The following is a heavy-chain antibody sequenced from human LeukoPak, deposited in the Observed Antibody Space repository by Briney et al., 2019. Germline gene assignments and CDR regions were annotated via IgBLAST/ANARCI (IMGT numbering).Heavy chain of an antibody. D-gene: IGHD3-3*01. CDR1: GGSISSYY. CDR3: AREFELRFLEWLADY. V-gene: IGHV4-4*07. J-gene: IGHJ4*02. CDR2: IYTSGST. Sequence: PSETLSLTCTVSGGSISSYYWSWIRQPAGKGLEWIGRIYTSGSTIYNPSLKSRVTMSVDTSKNQFSLKLSSVTAADTAVYYCAREFELRFLEWLADYWGQGTLVTVSS.